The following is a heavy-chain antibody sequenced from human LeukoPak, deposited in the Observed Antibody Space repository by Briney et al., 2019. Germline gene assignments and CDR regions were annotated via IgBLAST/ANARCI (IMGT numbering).Heavy chain of an antibody. D-gene: IGHD6-19*01. CDR2: ITSSSSYI. CDR1: GFTFSSYS. Sequence: GGSLRLSCAASGFTFSSYSMNWVRQAPGKGLEWVSSITSSSSYIYYADSVKGRFTISRDNAKNSLYLQMNSLRAEDTAVYYCAKQGIAVAGFYFDSWGQGTLVTVSS. J-gene: IGHJ4*02. V-gene: IGHV3-21*06. CDR3: AKQGIAVAGFYFDS.